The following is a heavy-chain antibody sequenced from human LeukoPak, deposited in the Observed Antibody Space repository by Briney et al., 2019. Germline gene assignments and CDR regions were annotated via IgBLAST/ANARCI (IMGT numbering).Heavy chain of an antibody. J-gene: IGHJ3*02. CDR2: IYSGGST. V-gene: IGHV3-53*01. Sequence: PGGSLRLSCAASGFTVSSNYMSWVRQAPGKGLEWVSVIYSGGSTYYADSVKGRFTISRDNSKNTLYLQMNSLRAEDTAVYYCARTRGSSGYLDAFDIWGQGTMVTVSS. CDR1: GFTVSSNY. D-gene: IGHD3-22*01. CDR3: ARTRGSSGYLDAFDI.